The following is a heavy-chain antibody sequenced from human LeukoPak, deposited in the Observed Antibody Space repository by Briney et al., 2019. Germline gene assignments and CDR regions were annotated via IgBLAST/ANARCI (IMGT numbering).Heavy chain of an antibody. D-gene: IGHD6-13*01. Sequence: SETLSLTCTVSGGSISNGDHYWSWIRQHPGKGLEWIGHIYYSGSTYYNPSLKSRVTISVDRSKNQFSLKLSSVTAADTAVYYCARASGIAAAGTGWFDPWGQGTLVTVSS. CDR2: IYYSGST. V-gene: IGHV4-30-4*08. CDR3: ARASGIAAAGTGWFDP. J-gene: IGHJ5*02. CDR1: GGSISNGDHY.